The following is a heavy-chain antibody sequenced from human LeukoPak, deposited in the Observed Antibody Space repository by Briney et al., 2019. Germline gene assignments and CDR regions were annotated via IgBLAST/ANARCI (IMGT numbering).Heavy chain of an antibody. J-gene: IGHJ5*02. V-gene: IGHV4-59*01. Sequence: SETLSLTCTVSGGSISSYYWSWIRQPPGKGLEWIGYIYYSGSTNYNPSLKSRVTISVDTSKNQFSLKLSSVTAADTAVYYCARAGYSYGLYWFDPWGQGTLVTVSS. CDR3: ARAGYSYGLYWFDP. CDR2: IYYSGST. D-gene: IGHD5-18*01. CDR1: GGSISSYY.